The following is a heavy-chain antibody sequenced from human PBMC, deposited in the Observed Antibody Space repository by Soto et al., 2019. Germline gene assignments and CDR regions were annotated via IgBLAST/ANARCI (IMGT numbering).Heavy chain of an antibody. Sequence: EVQLVESGGGLVKPGGSLRLSCAASGFTFSSYSMNWVRQAPGKGLEWVSSISSSSSYIYYADSVKGRFTISRDNAKNSLYLQMNSLRAEDTAVYYCARDLDSSGWYEDAFDIRGQGTMVTVSS. CDR3: ARDLDSSGWYEDAFDI. CDR1: GFTFSSYS. D-gene: IGHD6-19*01. CDR2: ISSSSSYI. J-gene: IGHJ3*02. V-gene: IGHV3-21*01.